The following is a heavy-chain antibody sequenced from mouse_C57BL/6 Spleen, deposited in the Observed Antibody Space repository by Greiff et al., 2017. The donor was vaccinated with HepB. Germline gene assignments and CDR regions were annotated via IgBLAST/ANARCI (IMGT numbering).Heavy chain of an antibody. Sequence: EVQLVESGGGLVKPGGSLKLSCAASGFTFSSYAMSWVRQTPEKRLEWVATISDGGSYTYYTDNVKGRFTISRDNAKNNLYLQMSHLKSEDTAMYYCARDLGEEAWFAYWGQGTLVTVSA. CDR3: ARDLGEEAWFAY. CDR2: ISDGGSYT. J-gene: IGHJ3*01. CDR1: GFTFSSYA. V-gene: IGHV5-4*01.